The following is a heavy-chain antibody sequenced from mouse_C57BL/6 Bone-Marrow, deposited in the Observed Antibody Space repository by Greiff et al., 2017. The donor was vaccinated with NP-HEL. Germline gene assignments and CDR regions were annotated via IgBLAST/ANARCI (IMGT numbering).Heavy chain of an antibody. D-gene: IGHD2-2*01. CDR1: GFNIKDDY. Sequence: VQLKESGAELVRPGASVKLSCTASGFNIKDDYMHWVKQRPEQGLEWIGWIDPENGDTEYASKFQGKATITADTSSNTAYLQLSSLTSEDTAVYYCTMGYDFDYWGQGTTLTVSS. CDR3: TMGYDFDY. J-gene: IGHJ2*01. V-gene: IGHV14-4*01. CDR2: IDPENGDT.